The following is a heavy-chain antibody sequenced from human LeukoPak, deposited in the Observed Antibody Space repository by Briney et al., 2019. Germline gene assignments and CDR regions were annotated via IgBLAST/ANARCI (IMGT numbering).Heavy chain of an antibody. D-gene: IGHD3-10*01. CDR3: ASGDFSLRGDAFDI. Sequence: PGGSLRLSCVASGFNFDDYGMNWVRQAPGKGLEWLSGLNWNGGITGYADSVKGRFTISRDNAKNSLYLQVNSLRADDTALYYCASGDFSLRGDAFDIWGQGTKVTVSS. J-gene: IGHJ3*02. CDR2: LNWNGGIT. CDR1: GFNFDDYG. V-gene: IGHV3-20*04.